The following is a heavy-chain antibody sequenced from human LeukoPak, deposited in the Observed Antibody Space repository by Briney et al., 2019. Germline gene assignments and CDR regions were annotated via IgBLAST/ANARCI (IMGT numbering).Heavy chain of an antibody. CDR1: GFTLTTYA. CDR2: ISSSSSYI. CDR3: ARDRRIAAAVRGAFDI. Sequence: PGGSLRLSCAASGFTLTTYAMNWVRQAPGKGLEWVSSISSSSSYIYYADSVKGRFTISRDNAKNSLYLQMNSLRAEDTAVYYCARDRRIAAAVRGAFDIWGQGTMVTVSS. V-gene: IGHV3-21*01. D-gene: IGHD6-13*01. J-gene: IGHJ3*02.